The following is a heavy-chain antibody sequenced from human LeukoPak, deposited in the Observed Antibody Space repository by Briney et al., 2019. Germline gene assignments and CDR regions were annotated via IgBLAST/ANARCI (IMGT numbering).Heavy chain of an antibody. CDR2: ISGSSDIK. CDR1: GFTFRSYE. Sequence: SGGSLRLSCAASGFTFRSYEMNWVRQAPGKGLEWVSYISGSSDIKYYAESVKGRFTISRDNAKNSLFLQMNSLRAEDTAVYYCARGSRTGDSFDYWGQGTLVTVSS. CDR3: ARGSRTGDSFDY. J-gene: IGHJ4*02. D-gene: IGHD3/OR15-3a*01. V-gene: IGHV3-48*03.